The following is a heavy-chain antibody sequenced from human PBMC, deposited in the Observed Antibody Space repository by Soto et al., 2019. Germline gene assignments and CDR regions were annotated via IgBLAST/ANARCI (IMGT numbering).Heavy chain of an antibody. CDR2: VFSSGST. Sequence: SETLSLTCSVPGGSISSYYWSWVRQPAGKGLEWIGRVFSSGSTNYNASLKSRVTMSIDTSKNEVSLTLRSVTAADTAVYYCARVAFSYFGMDVWGPGTTVTVSS. CDR3: ARVAFSYFGMDV. V-gene: IGHV4-4*07. J-gene: IGHJ6*02. D-gene: IGHD3-3*02. CDR1: GGSISSYY.